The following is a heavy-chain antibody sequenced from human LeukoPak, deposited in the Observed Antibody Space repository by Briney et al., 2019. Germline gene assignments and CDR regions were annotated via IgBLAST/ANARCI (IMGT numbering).Heavy chain of an antibody. Sequence: GGSLRLSCAASGFTVSSNYMSWVRQAPGKGLEWVSIIYSGGRTYYADSVKGRFTISRDNSKDTLFLQMNSLRAEDTAVYYCARDRLGGSCSSTRCYTSFNSWGQGTLVTVSS. CDR1: GFTVSSNY. CDR2: IYSGGRT. CDR3: ARDRLGGSCSSTRCYTSFNS. V-gene: IGHV3-53*01. D-gene: IGHD2-2*02. J-gene: IGHJ5*02.